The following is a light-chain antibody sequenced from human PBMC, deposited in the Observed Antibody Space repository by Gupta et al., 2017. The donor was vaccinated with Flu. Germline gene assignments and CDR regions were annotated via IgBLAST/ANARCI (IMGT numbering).Light chain of an antibody. CDR3: AAWDDILNGVM. V-gene: IGLV1-47*01. CDR1: DSNIRNNY. Sequence: QTVMSQPPSASESPGQRITISCTGDDSNIRNNYVHLYQQVPGTAPRLVVYRNNKRPLGVPDRFSGSKSGTSASLAISGLRPEDEGIYYCAAWDDILNGVMFGGGTKLTVL. J-gene: IGLJ3*02. CDR2: RNN.